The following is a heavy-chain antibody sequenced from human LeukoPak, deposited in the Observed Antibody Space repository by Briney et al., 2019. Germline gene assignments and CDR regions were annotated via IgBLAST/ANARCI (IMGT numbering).Heavy chain of an antibody. J-gene: IGHJ3*02. V-gene: IGHV3-15*01. CDR1: GFTFSNYG. D-gene: IGHD1-1*01. CDR2: IKNKAEGGTT. CDR3: GTGSAFDI. Sequence: GGSLRLSCAASGFTFSNYGMHWVRQAPGKGLEWVGRIKNKAEGGTTDYAAPVKGRFTISRDDSTSTLYLQMNSLKTEDTAVYYCGTGSAFDIWGQGTMVTVSS.